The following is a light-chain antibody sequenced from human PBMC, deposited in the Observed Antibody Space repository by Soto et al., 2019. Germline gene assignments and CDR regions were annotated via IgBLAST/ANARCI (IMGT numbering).Light chain of an antibody. J-gene: IGKJ2*01. CDR1: QSVSSSY. CDR2: GAS. Sequence: EIVLTQSPGTLSLSPGERATLSCRASQSVSSSYLAWYQQKPGQAPRLLIYGASSRATGIPERFSGSGSGTEFTLTISRVEPEDFAVDYCQQYGSSPPYTLGQGTKLEIK. V-gene: IGKV3-20*01. CDR3: QQYGSSPPYT.